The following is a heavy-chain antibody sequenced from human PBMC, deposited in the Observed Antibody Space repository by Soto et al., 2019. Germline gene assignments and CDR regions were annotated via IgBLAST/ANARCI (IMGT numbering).Heavy chain of an antibody. J-gene: IGHJ4*02. V-gene: IGHV5-51*01. Sequence: PGESLKISCKASGYSFTDYWIGWVRQKPGKGLEWMGIIYPGDSDTRYSPSFQGQVTITADKSISTAFLQWSSLRASDTAMYYCANKYYDSSGSYYGYWGQGTLVTVSS. D-gene: IGHD3-22*01. CDR3: ANKYYDSSGSYYGY. CDR1: GYSFTDYW. CDR2: IYPGDSDT.